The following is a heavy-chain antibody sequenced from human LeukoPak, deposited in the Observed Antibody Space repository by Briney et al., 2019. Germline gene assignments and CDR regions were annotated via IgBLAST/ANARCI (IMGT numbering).Heavy chain of an antibody. CDR1: GYTFTSYG. D-gene: IGHD5-12*01. CDR2: ISAYNGNT. Sequence: EASVKVSCKASGYTFTSYGISWVRQAPGQGLEWMGWISAYNGNTNYAQKLQGRVTMTTDTSTSTAYMELRSLRSDDTAVYYCARALHSGYIGVGSDYWGQGTLVTVSS. J-gene: IGHJ4*02. V-gene: IGHV1-18*01. CDR3: ARALHSGYIGVGSDY.